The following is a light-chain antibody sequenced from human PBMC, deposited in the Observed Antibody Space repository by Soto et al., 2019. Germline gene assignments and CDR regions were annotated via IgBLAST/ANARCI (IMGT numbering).Light chain of an antibody. CDR2: EVS. CDR3: SSYTSSSTGV. V-gene: IGLV2-14*01. Sequence: QSVLTQPASVSGSPGQSITISCTGTSSDVGGYNYVSWYQQHPGKAPKLMIYEVSNRPSGVSNRFSGSKSGNTASLTISGLQAEDEADYYYSSYTSSSTGVFGTGTKATVL. J-gene: IGLJ1*01. CDR1: SSDVGGYNY.